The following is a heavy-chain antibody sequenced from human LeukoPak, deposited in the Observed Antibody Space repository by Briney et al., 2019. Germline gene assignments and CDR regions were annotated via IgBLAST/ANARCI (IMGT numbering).Heavy chain of an antibody. Sequence: SETLSLTCTVSGGSMGSKYWSWIRQPAGKGLEWIGRIYTSGDTNYNPSLKSRVIMSVDTSKNQFSLKLRSVTAADTAIYYCARGLVAQLTFILAANDCWGQGTLVTVSS. J-gene: IGHJ4*02. CDR3: ARGLVAQLTFILAANDC. D-gene: IGHD2/OR15-2a*01. V-gene: IGHV4-4*07. CDR2: IYTSGDT. CDR1: GGSMGSKY.